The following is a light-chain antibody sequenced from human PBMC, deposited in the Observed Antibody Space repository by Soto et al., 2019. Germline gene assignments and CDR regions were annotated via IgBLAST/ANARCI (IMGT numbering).Light chain of an antibody. CDR1: SSDVGGYNY. Sequence: QSVLTQPPSASGSPGQSVTISCTGTSSDVGGYNYVSWYQQHPGKAPKVMIYEVSKRPSGVPDRFSGSKSGNAASLTVSGLQAEDEADYYCSSYGGRNNLIFGGGTQLTVL. CDR3: SSYGGRNNLI. J-gene: IGLJ2*01. CDR2: EVS. V-gene: IGLV2-8*01.